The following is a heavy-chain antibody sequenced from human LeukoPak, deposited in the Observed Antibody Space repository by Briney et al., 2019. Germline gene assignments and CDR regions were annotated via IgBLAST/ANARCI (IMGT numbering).Heavy chain of an antibody. CDR2: ISGSGGST. Sequence: AGSLRLPCAASGFTFSSYAMSWVRQAPGKGLEWVSAISGSGGSTYYADSVKGRFTISRDNSKNTLYLQMNSLRAEDTAVYYCAKFLPTHIVVANYYFDYWGQGTLVTVSS. CDR1: GFTFSSYA. J-gene: IGHJ4*02. CDR3: AKFLPTHIVVANYYFDY. V-gene: IGHV3-23*01. D-gene: IGHD2-21*01.